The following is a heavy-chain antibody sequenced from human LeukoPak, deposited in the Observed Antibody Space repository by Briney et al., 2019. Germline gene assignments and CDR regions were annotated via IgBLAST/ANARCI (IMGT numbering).Heavy chain of an antibody. J-gene: IGHJ4*02. CDR1: GYTFTDYG. Sequence: GASVKVSCKASGYTFTDYGISWVRQPPGQGLEWMGWISTYNGHTNYAQKFQGRVTMTTDTSTSTAYMELRSLRSDDTAVFYCERVTSWGLPDFDYWGQGTLVTVSS. CDR3: ERVTSWGLPDFDY. V-gene: IGHV1-18*01. CDR2: ISTYNGHT. D-gene: IGHD1-26*01.